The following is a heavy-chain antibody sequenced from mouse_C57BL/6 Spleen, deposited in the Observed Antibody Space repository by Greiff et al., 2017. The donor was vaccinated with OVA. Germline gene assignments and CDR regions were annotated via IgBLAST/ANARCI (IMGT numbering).Heavy chain of an antibody. Sequence: DVQLVESGGGLVKPGGSLKLSCAASGFTFSDYGMHWVRQAPEKGLEWVAYISSGSSTIYYADTVKGRFTISRDNAKNTLFLQMTSLRSEDTAMYYCARESDGYYVGWYFDVWGTGTTVTVSS. CDR3: ARESDGYYVGWYFDV. V-gene: IGHV5-17*01. J-gene: IGHJ1*03. D-gene: IGHD2-3*01. CDR1: GFTFSDYG. CDR2: ISSGSSTI.